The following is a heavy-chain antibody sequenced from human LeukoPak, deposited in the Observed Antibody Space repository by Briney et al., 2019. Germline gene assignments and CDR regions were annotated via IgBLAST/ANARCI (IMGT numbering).Heavy chain of an antibody. CDR2: INPNSGGT. D-gene: IGHD6-25*01. J-gene: IGHJ3*02. Sequence: GASVKVSCKASGYTFTGYYMHWVRQAPGQGLEWMGWINPNSGGTNYAQKFQGRVTMTRDTSISTAYMELSRLRSDDTAVYYCAREVYSSAPNNNDAFDIWGQGTIVSFSS. CDR3: AREVYSSAPNNNDAFDI. V-gene: IGHV1-2*02. CDR1: GYTFTGYY.